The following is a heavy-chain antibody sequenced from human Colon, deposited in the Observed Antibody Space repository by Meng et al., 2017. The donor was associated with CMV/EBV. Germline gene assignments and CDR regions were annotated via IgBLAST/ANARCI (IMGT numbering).Heavy chain of an antibody. D-gene: IGHD2-21*01. CDR2: INSVGTST. CDR3: ARGHIMDV. V-gene: IGHV3-74*01. Sequence: GGSLRLSCAASATTFDNYWMHWVRQVPGKGLVWFARINSVGTSTSHADFVKGRFTISRDNAKDTLYLQMNSLRREDSGIYFGARGHIMDVWSQGTTVTVSS. CDR1: ATTFDNYW. J-gene: IGHJ6*01.